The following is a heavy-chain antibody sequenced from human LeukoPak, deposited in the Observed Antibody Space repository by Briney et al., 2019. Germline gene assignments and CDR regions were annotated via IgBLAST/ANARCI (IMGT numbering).Heavy chain of an antibody. CDR2: ISGSGGST. J-gene: IGHJ4*02. CDR1: GFTFSNYA. Sequence: GGSLRLPCAASGFTFSNYAMSWVRQAPGKGLEWVSAISGSGGSTYYADSVKGRFTISRGNSKNTLYLQMNSLRAEDTAVYYCAKASSGWVYYWGQGTLVTVSS. V-gene: IGHV3-23*01. CDR3: AKASSGWVYY. D-gene: IGHD6-19*01.